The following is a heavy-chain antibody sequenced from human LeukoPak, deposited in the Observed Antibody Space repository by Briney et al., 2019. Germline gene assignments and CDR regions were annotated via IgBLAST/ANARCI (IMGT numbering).Heavy chain of an antibody. D-gene: IGHD6-13*01. V-gene: IGHV4-4*07. Sequence: TSETLSLTCTVSGGSISSYYWSWIRQPAGKGLEWIGRIYTSGSTNYNPSLKSRVPMSVDTSKNQFSLKLSSVTAADTAVYYCARGLIMAVAGRGEFHYWGQGTLVTVSS. CDR3: ARGLIMAVAGRGEFHY. J-gene: IGHJ4*02. CDR1: GGSISSYY. CDR2: IYTSGST.